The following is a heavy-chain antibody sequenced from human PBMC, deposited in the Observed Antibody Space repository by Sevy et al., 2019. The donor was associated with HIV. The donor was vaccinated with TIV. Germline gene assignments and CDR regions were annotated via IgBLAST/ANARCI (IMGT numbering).Heavy chain of an antibody. Sequence: GGSLRLSCAASGFTFSSYAMSWVRQAPGKGLEWVSAISGSGGSTYYADSVNGRFTISRDNSKNTLYLQMNSLRAEDTAVYYCANGITKNWFDPWGQGTLVTVSS. CDR2: ISGSGGST. V-gene: IGHV3-23*01. D-gene: IGHD1-20*01. J-gene: IGHJ5*02. CDR1: GFTFSSYA. CDR3: ANGITKNWFDP.